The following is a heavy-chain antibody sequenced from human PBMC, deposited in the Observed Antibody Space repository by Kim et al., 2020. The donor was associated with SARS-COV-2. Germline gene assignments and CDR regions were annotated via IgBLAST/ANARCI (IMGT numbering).Heavy chain of an antibody. V-gene: IGHV4-59*01. D-gene: IGHD3-10*01. Sequence: SETLSLTCTVSGVSISNYYWNWIRQTPGKGLDWIGYIDNSGSTSYNPSLKRRVTISADTSKNQFSLKLSSVTAADTAVYYCARGGYYYGLGSYYNEFYGMDVWGQGTRVTVSS. CDR1: GVSISNYY. CDR2: IDNSGST. J-gene: IGHJ6*02. CDR3: ARGGYYYGLGSYYNEFYGMDV.